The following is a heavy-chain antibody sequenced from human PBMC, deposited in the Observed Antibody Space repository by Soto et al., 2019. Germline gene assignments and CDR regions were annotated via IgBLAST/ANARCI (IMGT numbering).Heavy chain of an antibody. CDR3: ARLQNFVNWSFDH. V-gene: IGHV4-59*08. J-gene: IGHJ4*02. Sequence: QAQLQESGPGLVKPSETLSLTCSVSGVSTTAYYWRWVRQAPGRGLEWIGFTHHSGYSNYSPYFKSRVTMSVDPSKNQISLKLTSVTATDTAVYYCARLQNFVNWSFDHWGQGDLVTVSS. D-gene: IGHD3-3*01. CDR1: GVSTTAYY. CDR2: THHSGYS.